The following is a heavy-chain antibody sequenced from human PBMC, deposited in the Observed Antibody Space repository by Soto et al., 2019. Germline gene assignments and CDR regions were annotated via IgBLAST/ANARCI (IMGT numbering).Heavy chain of an antibody. Sequence: QVQLVHSGAEVKKPGSSVKVSCKAYGGTFSSYAISWVRQAPGQGLEWMGGIIPISDTTNYAQKFQGRVTITADESTSTAYMELSSLRSEDTAVYYCARSQGSSTSLEIYYYYYYGMDVWGQGTTVTVSS. CDR1: GGTFSSYA. J-gene: IGHJ6*02. CDR3: ARSQGSSTSLEIYYYYYYGMDV. V-gene: IGHV1-69*01. D-gene: IGHD2-2*01. CDR2: IIPISDTT.